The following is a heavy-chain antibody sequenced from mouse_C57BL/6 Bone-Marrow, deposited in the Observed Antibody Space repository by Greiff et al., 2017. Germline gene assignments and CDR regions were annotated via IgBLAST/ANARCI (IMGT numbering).Heavy chain of an antibody. CDR2: ISDGGSYT. Sequence: VHLLESGGGLVMPGGSLKFSCAASGFTFSSYAMSWVRQTPEKRLEWVATISDGGSYTYYPDNVKCRFTISRDNAKNDLYLQMSHLKSEDTAMYYCARDKGYDYDVFAYWGQGTLVTVSA. J-gene: IGHJ3*01. CDR1: GFTFSSYA. CDR3: ARDKGYDYDVFAY. V-gene: IGHV5-4*01. D-gene: IGHD2-4*01.